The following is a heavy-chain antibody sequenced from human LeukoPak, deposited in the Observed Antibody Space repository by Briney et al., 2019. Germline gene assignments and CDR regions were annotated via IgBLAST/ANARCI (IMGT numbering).Heavy chain of an antibody. D-gene: IGHD2-2*01. CDR1: DGSISSSSYY. V-gene: IGHV4-39*01. Sequence: SETLSLTCTVSDGSISSSSYYWGWIRQPPGKGLEWIGSIYYSGSTYYNPSLKSRVTISVDTSKNQFSLKLSSVTAADTAVYYCAILYCSSTSCDSDYWGQGTLVTVSS. CDR2: IYYSGST. J-gene: IGHJ4*02. CDR3: AILYCSSTSCDSDY.